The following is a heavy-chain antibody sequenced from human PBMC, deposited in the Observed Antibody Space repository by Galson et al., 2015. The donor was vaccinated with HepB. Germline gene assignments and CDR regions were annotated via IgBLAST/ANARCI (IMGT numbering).Heavy chain of an antibody. V-gene: IGHV3-30*02. CDR2: IRFGGSDK. J-gene: IGHJ5*02. CDR1: GFTFRSYG. Sequence: SLRLSCAASGFTFRSYGMHWVRQAPGKGLEWVAFIRFGGSDKYYADSVKGRFTISRDNFKNTLYLQMNSLRAEDTAVYYCAKSMDNNWIDPWGQGTLVTVSS. CDR3: AKSMDNNWIDP. D-gene: IGHD2-8*01.